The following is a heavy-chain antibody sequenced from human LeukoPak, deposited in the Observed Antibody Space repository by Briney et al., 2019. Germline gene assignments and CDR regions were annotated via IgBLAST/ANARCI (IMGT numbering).Heavy chain of an antibody. D-gene: IGHD2-15*01. Sequence: GGSLRLSCAASGFTFSPYYMNWVRQAPGKGLEWVSYISSSSRTIHYADSVKGRFTISRDNTENSLYLQMSSLRAEDTAVYYCARSIGSEYYMDVWGTGTTVTVSS. CDR2: ISSSSRTI. CDR3: ARSIGSEYYMDV. J-gene: IGHJ6*03. CDR1: GFTFSPYY. V-gene: IGHV3-48*04.